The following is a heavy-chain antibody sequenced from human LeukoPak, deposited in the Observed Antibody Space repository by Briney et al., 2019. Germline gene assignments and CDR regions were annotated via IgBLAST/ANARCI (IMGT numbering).Heavy chain of an antibody. CDR1: GFTFSSYS. Sequence: PGGSLRLSCAASGFTFSSYSMNWVRQAPGKGLEWVSYISSSSSTIYYADSVKGRFTISRDNAKNSLYLQMNSLRDEDTAVYYCARDHLTPIVVVPAAPTNYYYCYGMDVWGQGTTVTVSS. V-gene: IGHV3-48*02. CDR3: ARDHLTPIVVVPAAPTNYYYCYGMDV. J-gene: IGHJ6*02. CDR2: ISSSSSTI. D-gene: IGHD2-2*01.